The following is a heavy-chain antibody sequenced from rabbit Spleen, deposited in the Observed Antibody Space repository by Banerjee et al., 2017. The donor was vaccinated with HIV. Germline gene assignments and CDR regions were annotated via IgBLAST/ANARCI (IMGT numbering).Heavy chain of an antibody. Sequence: QSLEESGGGLVKPGASLTLTCKASGLDFSGDSYDSYMCWVRQVPGKGLEWIACIDIGSSGFTYFASWAKGRFTISRTSSTTVTLQMTSLTAADTATYFCARDTSSSFSSYGMDLWGQGTLVTVS. J-gene: IGHJ6*01. D-gene: IGHD1-1*01. CDR1: GLDFSGDSY. CDR2: IDIGSSGFT. V-gene: IGHV1S40*01. CDR3: ARDTSSSFSSYGMDL.